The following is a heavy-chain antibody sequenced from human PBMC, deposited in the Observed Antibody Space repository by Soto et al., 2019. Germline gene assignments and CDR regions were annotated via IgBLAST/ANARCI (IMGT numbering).Heavy chain of an antibody. J-gene: IGHJ4*02. CDR2: ITDSGGST. V-gene: IGHV3-23*01. CDR3: AKENGYSSSWFEFDY. Sequence: PGGSLRLSCAASGFTLSSYVMSWVRQAPGKGLEWVSSITDSGGSTYYADSVKGRFTISRDNSKNTLYLQMNSLRAEDTAVYYCAKENGYSSSWFEFDYWGQGTLVTVSS. D-gene: IGHD6-13*01. CDR1: GFTLSSYV.